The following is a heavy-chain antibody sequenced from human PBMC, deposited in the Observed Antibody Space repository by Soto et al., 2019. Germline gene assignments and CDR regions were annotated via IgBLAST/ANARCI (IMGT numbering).Heavy chain of an antibody. CDR2: IYYSGST. CDR3: ARDSLRSSEPDY. J-gene: IGHJ4*02. Sequence: TSETLSLTCTVSGGSVSSGSYYWSWIRQPPGKGLEWIGYIYYSGSTNYNPSLKSRVTISVDTSKNQFSLKLSSVTAADTAVYYCARDSLRSSEPDYWAQGTLVTVSS. CDR1: GGSVSSGSYY. V-gene: IGHV4-61*01. D-gene: IGHD6-19*01.